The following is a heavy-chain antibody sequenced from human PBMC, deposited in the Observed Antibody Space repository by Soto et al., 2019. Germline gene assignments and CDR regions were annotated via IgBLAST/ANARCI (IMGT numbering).Heavy chain of an antibody. D-gene: IGHD3-22*01. V-gene: IGHV3-23*01. CDR2: ISGSGSTI. CDR3: AKYGEYYDSSGYCYFDD. CDR1: GYTFSSYA. J-gene: IGHJ4*02. Sequence: HPGRSLRLSCSASGYTFSSYAVSWVRQAPGQGPEWISSISGSGSTIYYADSVKGRFTISRDNSKNTLYLQMSSLRAEDTAVYYCAKYGEYYDSSGYCYFDDWGQGTLVTVSS.